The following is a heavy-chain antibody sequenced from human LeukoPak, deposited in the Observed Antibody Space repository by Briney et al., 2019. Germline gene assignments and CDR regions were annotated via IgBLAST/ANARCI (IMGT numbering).Heavy chain of an antibody. J-gene: IGHJ5*02. CDR2: IYYSGST. CDR3: ASSALWFGELLNWFDP. CDR1: GGSISSSSYY. D-gene: IGHD3-10*01. V-gene: IGHV4-39*01. Sequence: SETLSLTCTVSGGSISSSSYYWGWIRQPPGKGLEWIGSIYYSGSTYYNPSLKSRVTISVDTSKNQFSLKLSSVTAADTAVYYCASSALWFGELLNWFDPWGKGTLVTVSS.